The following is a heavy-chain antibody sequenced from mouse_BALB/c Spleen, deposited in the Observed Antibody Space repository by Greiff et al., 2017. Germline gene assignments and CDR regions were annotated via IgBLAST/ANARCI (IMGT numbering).Heavy chain of an antibody. V-gene: IGHV5-4*02. CDR3: ARGGYDNSFDY. J-gene: IGHJ2*01. CDR2: ISDGGSHT. D-gene: IGHD2-14*01. Sequence: EVKLMESGGGLVKPGGSLKLSCAASGFTFSDYYMYWVRQTPEKRLEWVATISDGGSHTYYPDSVKGRFTISRDNAKNNLYLQMSSLKSEDTAMYYCARGGYDNSFDYWGQGTTLTVSA. CDR1: GFTFSDYY.